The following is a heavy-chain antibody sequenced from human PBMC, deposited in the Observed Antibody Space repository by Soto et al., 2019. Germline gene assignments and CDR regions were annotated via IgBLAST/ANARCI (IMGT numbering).Heavy chain of an antibody. J-gene: IGHJ6*02. D-gene: IGHD2-15*01. CDR2: SSGSGGNA. CDR1: GFNFRSYA. V-gene: IGHV3-23*01. CDR3: AKDLGWDIVVVVAAISIP. Sequence: GGSLRLSCAASGFNFRSYAMSWVRQAPGKELEWVSASSGSGGNAYYADTVKGRFTISRDNSKYTLYLQMNSLRAEDTAVYYCAKDLGWDIVVVVAAISIPWGQGTTVTVSS.